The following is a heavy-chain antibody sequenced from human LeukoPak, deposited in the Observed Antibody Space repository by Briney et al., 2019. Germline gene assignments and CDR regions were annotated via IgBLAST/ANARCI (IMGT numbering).Heavy chain of an antibody. V-gene: IGHV3-21*01. D-gene: IGHD3-10*01. Sequence: PGGSLRLSCAASGFTFSRYSMNWVRQAPGKGLEWVSSISGSSSYIYYADSVKGRLTISRDNAKNALYLQMNSLRAEDTAVYYCAKDLHYGSADYWGQGTLVTVSS. CDR1: GFTFSRYS. CDR2: ISGSSSYI. CDR3: AKDLHYGSADY. J-gene: IGHJ4*02.